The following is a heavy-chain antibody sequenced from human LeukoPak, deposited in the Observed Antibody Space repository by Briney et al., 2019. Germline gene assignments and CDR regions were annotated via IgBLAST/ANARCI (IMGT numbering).Heavy chain of an antibody. CDR1: GFTFSSYA. J-gene: IGHJ4*02. CDR3: AKDLEDTAVGFVY. Sequence: GGSLRLSCAASGFTFSSYAMSWVRHAPGEGLEWVSAISGSGGRTYYADSVKGQFNISRDNSKNALYVQMNSLRAEDTAVYCCAKDLEDTAVGFVYWGQGTLVTVSS. V-gene: IGHV3-23*01. D-gene: IGHD5-18*01. CDR2: ISGSGGRT.